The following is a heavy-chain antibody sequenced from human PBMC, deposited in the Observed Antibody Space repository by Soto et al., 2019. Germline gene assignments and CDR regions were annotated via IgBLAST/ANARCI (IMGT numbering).Heavy chain of an antibody. V-gene: IGHV3-23*01. CDR3: AQLRYFASSPYNWFDP. D-gene: IGHD3-9*01. CDR2: FSTSGGGT. J-gene: IGHJ5*02. Sequence: EVQLLESGGGLVQPGGSLRLSCAASGFTFSTYAMTWVRQAPGKGLEWVSTFSTSGGGTYYADSVRGRFTISRDNSKITLYLQMNSLRVEDTAVYYCAQLRYFASSPYNWFDPWGQGTLVTVSS. CDR1: GFTFSTYA.